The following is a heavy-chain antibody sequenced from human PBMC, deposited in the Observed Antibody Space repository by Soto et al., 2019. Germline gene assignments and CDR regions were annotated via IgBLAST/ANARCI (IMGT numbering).Heavy chain of an antibody. J-gene: IGHJ6*02. CDR1: GYTFTSYG. V-gene: IGHV1-18*01. CDR2: ISAYNGNP. Sequence: QVQLVQSGAEVKKPGASVKVSCKASGYTFTSYGISWVRQAPGQGLEWMGGISAYNGNPNYAQKLQCRVTMTTDTSTSTSYMELRSLRSDDTAVYYCARGAYYYDSSGYYADYYGMDVWGQGTTVTVSS. D-gene: IGHD3-22*01. CDR3: ARGAYYYDSSGYYADYYGMDV.